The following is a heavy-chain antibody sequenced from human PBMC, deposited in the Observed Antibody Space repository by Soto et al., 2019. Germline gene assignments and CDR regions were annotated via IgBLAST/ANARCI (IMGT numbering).Heavy chain of an antibody. V-gene: IGHV1-69*01. CDR1: GGTFSSYA. Sequence: ASVKVSCKASGGTFSSYAISWVRQAPGQGLEWMGGIIPIFGTANYAQKFQGRVTITADESTSTAYMELSSLRSEDTAVYYCARDVGCSSTSCHPGFDYWGQGTLVTVSS. CDR2: IIPIFGTA. J-gene: IGHJ4*02. CDR3: ARDVGCSSTSCHPGFDY. D-gene: IGHD2-2*01.